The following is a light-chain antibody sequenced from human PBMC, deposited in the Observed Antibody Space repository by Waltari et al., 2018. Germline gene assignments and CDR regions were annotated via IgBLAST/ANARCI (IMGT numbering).Light chain of an antibody. CDR3: QQSYSTPPFS. CDR1: HNIPDH. V-gene: IGKV1-39*01. J-gene: IGKJ3*01. Sequence: DVQMTQSPSSLSASVDNTFTIPCRASHNIPDHLDWYQQKPAKAPKLPIYAASNLHGGVPPRFSGSGSGTEFTLTISTLQPEDSATYDCQQSYSTPPFSFGPGTKVDIK. CDR2: AAS.